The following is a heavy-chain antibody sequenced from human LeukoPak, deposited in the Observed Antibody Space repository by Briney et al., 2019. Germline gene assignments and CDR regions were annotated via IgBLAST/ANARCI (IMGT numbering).Heavy chain of an antibody. CDR2: ISSSGSTI. CDR1: GFTFSSYS. J-gene: IGHJ3*02. CDR3: AREVVTTQLDDAFDI. Sequence: GGSLRLSFAASGFTFSSYSMNWVRQAPGKGLEWVSYISSSGSTIYYADSVKGRFTISRDNAKNSLYLQMNSLRAEDTAVYYCAREVVTTQLDDAFDIWGQGTMVTVSS. V-gene: IGHV3-48*04. D-gene: IGHD2-21*02.